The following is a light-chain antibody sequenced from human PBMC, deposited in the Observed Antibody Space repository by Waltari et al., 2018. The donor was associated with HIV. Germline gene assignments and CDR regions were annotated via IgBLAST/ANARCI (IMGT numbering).Light chain of an antibody. V-gene: IGLV2-18*02. J-gene: IGLJ2*01. Sequence: QSALTQPPSVSGSPGQSVTISFTGTSSDTRSYNRHSWYQQPPGRAPKVVIYEVSNRPSGVPDRFSGSKSGNTASLTISVLQAEDEADYYCSSFTTSSTLIFGGGTRLTVL. CDR2: EVS. CDR3: SSFTTSSTLI. CDR1: SSDTRSYNR.